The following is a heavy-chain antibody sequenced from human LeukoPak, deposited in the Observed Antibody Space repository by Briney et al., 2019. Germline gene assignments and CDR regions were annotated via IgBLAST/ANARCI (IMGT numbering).Heavy chain of an antibody. V-gene: IGHV3-74*01. J-gene: IGHJ3*01. CDR3: ARSQSGVFDV. Sequence: GGSLRLSCVASVFTFSNYWMQWVRQVPWKGLVWVSRLNGDGTNIIYADSVKGRFTISRDNAENTLYLQMNSLRAEDTALYYCARSQSGVFDVWGQGTMVTVSS. CDR2: LNGDGTNI. D-gene: IGHD2-8*01. CDR1: VFTFSNYW.